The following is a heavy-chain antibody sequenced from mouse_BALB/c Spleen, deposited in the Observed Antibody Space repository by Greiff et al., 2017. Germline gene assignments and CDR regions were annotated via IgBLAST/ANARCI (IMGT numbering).Heavy chain of an antibody. J-gene: IGHJ2*01. V-gene: IGHV1-77*01. CDR2: IYPGSGNT. Sequence: QVQLQQSGAELARPGASVKLSCKASGYTFTDYYINWVKQRTGQGLEWIGEIYPGSGNTYYNEKFKGKATLTADKSSSTAYMQLSSLTSEDSAVYFCARGNGNYGLDYWGQGTTLTVSS. CDR1: GYTFTDYY. CDR3: ARGNGNYGLDY. D-gene: IGHD2-1*01.